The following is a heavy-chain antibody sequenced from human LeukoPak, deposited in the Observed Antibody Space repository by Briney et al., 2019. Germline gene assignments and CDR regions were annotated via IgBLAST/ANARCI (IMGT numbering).Heavy chain of an antibody. CDR1: GGSISSSSYY. Sequence: SETLSLPCTVSGGSISSSSYYWGLIRQPPGKGLQWIGSIYYSGSTYYNPSLKSRVTISVDTSKNQFSLKLSSVTAADTAVYYCARSIAVAGAWFDPWGQGTLVTVSS. CDR2: IYYSGST. V-gene: IGHV4-39*07. D-gene: IGHD6-19*01. J-gene: IGHJ5*02. CDR3: ARSIAVAGAWFDP.